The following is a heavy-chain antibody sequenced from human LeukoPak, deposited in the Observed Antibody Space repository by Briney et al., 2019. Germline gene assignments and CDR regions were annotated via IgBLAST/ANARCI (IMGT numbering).Heavy chain of an antibody. Sequence: SETLSLTCTVSGGSISSCNYYWNWIRQPAGKGLEWIGRIFASGSTNYNASLRSRITISGDTSKNHFSLILTSVTAADTAVYYCARGMKDYTSSIRYWGQGTLVTVSS. CDR2: IFASGST. V-gene: IGHV4-61*02. J-gene: IGHJ4*02. D-gene: IGHD6-6*01. CDR1: GGSISSCNYY. CDR3: ARGMKDYTSSIRY.